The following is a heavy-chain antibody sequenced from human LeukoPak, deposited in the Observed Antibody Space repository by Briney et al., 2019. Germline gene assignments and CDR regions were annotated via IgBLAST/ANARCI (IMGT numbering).Heavy chain of an antibody. CDR1: GGSVSSGSYY. CDR3: ARVGYSSSWIDY. D-gene: IGHD6-13*01. J-gene: IGHJ4*02. CDR2: IYYSGST. V-gene: IGHV4-61*01. Sequence: SETLSLTCTVSGGSVSSGSYYWSWIRQPPGKGLEWIGFIYYSGSTNYNPSLKSRATVSVDTSKNQFSLKMSSVTAADTAVYYCARVGYSSSWIDYWGRGTLVTVSS.